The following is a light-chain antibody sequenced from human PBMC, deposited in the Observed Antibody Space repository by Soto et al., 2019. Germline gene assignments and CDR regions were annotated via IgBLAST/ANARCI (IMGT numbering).Light chain of an antibody. CDR2: DAS. Sequence: EIVLTQSPATLSLSPGERATLSCRASQSVSYYLAWYQQKSGQAPRLLIYDASNRATGIPARFSASGSGTDFILTISSLEPEDFAVYYCQQRSNWPSTFGQGTKLEI. V-gene: IGKV3-11*01. CDR3: QQRSNWPST. CDR1: QSVSYY. J-gene: IGKJ2*01.